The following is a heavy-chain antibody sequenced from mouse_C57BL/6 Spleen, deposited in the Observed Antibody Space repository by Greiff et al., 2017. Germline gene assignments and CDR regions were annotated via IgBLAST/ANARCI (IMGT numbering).Heavy chain of an antibody. CDR3: ARSAKNGGYGSLQCYFDY. J-gene: IGHJ2*01. CDR2: IWGDGST. Sequence: VQLVESGPGLVAPSQSLSITCTVSGFSLTSYGVSWVRQPPGKGLEWLGVIWGDGSTHYHSALISRLSISQDNSKSQVFLILNSLHTDDTAAYYCARSAKNGGYGSLQCYFDYWGTGTTRTVSS. D-gene: IGHD2-10*02. V-gene: IGHV2-3*01. CDR1: GFSLTSYG.